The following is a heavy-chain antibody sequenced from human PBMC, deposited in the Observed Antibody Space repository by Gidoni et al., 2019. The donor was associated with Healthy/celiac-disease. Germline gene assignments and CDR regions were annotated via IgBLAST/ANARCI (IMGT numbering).Heavy chain of an antibody. Sequence: QVQLVQSGAEVTKPGSSVKVSCKASGGTFSSYAISWVLQAPGQGLGWMGRIIPILGIANYAQKFQGRVTITADKSTSTAYMELSSLRSEDTAVYYCARSQSEDSSAGYRAWFDPWGQGTLVTVSS. V-gene: IGHV1-69*04. D-gene: IGHD3-22*01. CDR3: ARSQSEDSSAGYRAWFDP. CDR1: GGTFSSYA. CDR2: IIPILGIA. J-gene: IGHJ5*02.